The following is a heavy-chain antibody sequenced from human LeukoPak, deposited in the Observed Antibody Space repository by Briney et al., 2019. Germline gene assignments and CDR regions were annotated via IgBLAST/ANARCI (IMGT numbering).Heavy chain of an antibody. CDR2: IYTIGST. CDR3: ARDALYCSSTSCYRYWYFDV. Sequence: SETLSLTCAVSGGSISSGGYSWNWIRQPAGKGLEWIGRIYTIGSTDYNPSLKSRVTMSVDTSKNQFSLKLSSVTAADTAVYYCARDALYCSSTSCYRYWYFDVWGRGTLVTVSS. J-gene: IGHJ2*01. CDR1: GGSISSGGYS. V-gene: IGHV4-61*02. D-gene: IGHD2-2*01.